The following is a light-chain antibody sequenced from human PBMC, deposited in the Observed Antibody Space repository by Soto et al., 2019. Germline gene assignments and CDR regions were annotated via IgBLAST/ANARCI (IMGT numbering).Light chain of an antibody. CDR1: QSVTSNY. CDR3: QQYGSSPRT. CDR2: GVS. V-gene: IGKV3-20*01. J-gene: IGKJ1*01. Sequence: EVVMTQSAATLSVSPGERATLSCRASQSVTSNYLAWYQQKPGQAPRLLIYGVSSRATGVPDRFSGSGSGTDFTLTISRLEPEDFAVYYCQQYGSSPRTFGQGTKVDIK.